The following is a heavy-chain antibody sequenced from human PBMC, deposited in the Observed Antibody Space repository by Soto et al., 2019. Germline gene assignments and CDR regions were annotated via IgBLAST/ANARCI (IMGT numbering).Heavy chain of an antibody. J-gene: IGHJ4*02. D-gene: IGHD1-1*01. Sequence: GGSLRLSCTASGFTLSDHYMSWIHQAPGKGLEWIGYSSNSGSFTRYADSVKGRFSISRDNAKNSLYLQINSLRGDDTAIYYCVKSGDNYNALDYWGQGTPATVSS. CDR3: VKSGDNYNALDY. V-gene: IGHV3-11*06. CDR2: SSNSGSFT. CDR1: GFTLSDHY.